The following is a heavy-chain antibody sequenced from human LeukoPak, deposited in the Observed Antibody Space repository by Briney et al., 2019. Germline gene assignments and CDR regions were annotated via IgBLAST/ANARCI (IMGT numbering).Heavy chain of an antibody. CDR3: AKAPPGTQYFQH. D-gene: IGHD6-13*01. CDR1: GFTFSSYG. V-gene: IGHV3-30*18. CDR2: ISYDGSNK. J-gene: IGHJ1*01. Sequence: GSLRLSCAASGFTFSSYGMHWVRQAPGKGLEWGAVISYDGSNKYYADSVKGRFTISRDNSKNTLYLQMNSLRAEDTAVYYCAKAPPGTQYFQHWGQGTLVTVSS.